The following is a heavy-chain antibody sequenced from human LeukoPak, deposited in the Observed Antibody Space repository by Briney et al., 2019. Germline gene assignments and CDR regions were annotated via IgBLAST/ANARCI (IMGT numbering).Heavy chain of an antibody. CDR2: INHSGST. V-gene: IGHV4-34*01. D-gene: IGHD3-10*01. CDR3: ARRVTMVRGVKFDY. J-gene: IGHJ4*02. CDR1: GGSFSGYY. Sequence: SETLSLTCAVYGGSFSGYYWSWIRQPPGKGLEWIGEINHSGSTNYNPSLKSRVTISVDTSKNQFSLKLSSVTAAGTAVYYCARRVTMVRGVKFDYWGQGTLVTVSS.